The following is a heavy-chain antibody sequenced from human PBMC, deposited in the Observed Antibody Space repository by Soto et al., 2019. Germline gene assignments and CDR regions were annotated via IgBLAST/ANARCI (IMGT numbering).Heavy chain of an antibody. V-gene: IGHV4-4*02. CDR1: GGSISSSNW. J-gene: IGHJ6*02. CDR3: ARNQVRMTSFYYGMDV. D-gene: IGHD4-17*01. Sequence: SETLSLTCAVSGGSISSSNWWSWVRQPPGKGLEWIGEIYHSGSTNYNPSLKSRVTISVDKSKNQFSLKLSSVTAADTAVYYCARNQVRMTSFYYGMDVWGQGTTDTVSS. CDR2: IYHSGST.